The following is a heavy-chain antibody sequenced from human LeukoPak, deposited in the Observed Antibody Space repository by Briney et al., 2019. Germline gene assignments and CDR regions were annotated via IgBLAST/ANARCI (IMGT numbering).Heavy chain of an antibody. Sequence: ASVKVSCKASGGTFSSYAISWVRQAPGQGLEWMGGIIPIFGTANYAQKFQGRVTITADKSTSTAYMELSSLRSEDTAVYYCARAGGYYDSSGYIIWFDPWGQGTLVTVSS. V-gene: IGHV1-69*06. CDR1: GGTFSSYA. CDR2: IIPIFGTA. D-gene: IGHD3-22*01. CDR3: ARAGGYYDSSGYIIWFDP. J-gene: IGHJ5*02.